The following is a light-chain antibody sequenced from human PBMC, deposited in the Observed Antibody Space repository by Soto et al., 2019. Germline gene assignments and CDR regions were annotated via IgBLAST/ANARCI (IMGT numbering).Light chain of an antibody. Sequence: DIVMTQSPLSLPVTPGEPASISCRSSQSLLHXXXYNYLDWYLQKPGQSPQLLIYLGSNRASGVPDRFSGSGSGXDXTLKISRVEAEDVGVYYCMQALQTPRTFGQGTKVEIK. CDR3: MQALQTPRT. CDR2: LGS. J-gene: IGKJ1*01. CDR1: QSLLHXXXYNY. V-gene: IGKV2-28*01.